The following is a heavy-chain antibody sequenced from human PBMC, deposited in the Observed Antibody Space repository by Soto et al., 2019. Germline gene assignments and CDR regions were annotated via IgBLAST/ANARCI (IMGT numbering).Heavy chain of an antibody. CDR3: AGELGTFYFDH. J-gene: IGHJ4*02. D-gene: IGHD7-27*01. CDR2: IDHSGSA. CDR1: AGSIRSGYYY. V-gene: IGHV4-30-4*01. Sequence: QVQLQESGPGLVKPSQTLSLPCTVSAGSIRSGYYYWTWIRQPPGKGLEWIGYIDHSGSAYYNPSLKSRATISIDTSNNQFSLKMTSVTAADTAVYYCAGELGTFYFDHWGQGTLVTVSS.